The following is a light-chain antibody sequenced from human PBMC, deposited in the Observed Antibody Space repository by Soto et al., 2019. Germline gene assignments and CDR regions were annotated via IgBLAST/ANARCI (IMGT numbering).Light chain of an antibody. CDR2: EVT. CDR3: CSYAGRSTLV. J-gene: IGLJ2*01. Sequence: QSALTQPASVSASPGQSITISCTGTSSDVGSYNLVSWFQHHPGKAPKLLIYEVTKRPSGVSDRFSGSKSGNTASLTISGLQAEDEADYYCCSYAGRSTLVFGSGTKLTVL. V-gene: IGLV2-23*02. CDR1: SSDVGSYNL.